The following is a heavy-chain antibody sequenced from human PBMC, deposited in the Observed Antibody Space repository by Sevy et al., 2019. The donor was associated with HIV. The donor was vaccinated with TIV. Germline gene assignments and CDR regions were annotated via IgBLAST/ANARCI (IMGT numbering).Heavy chain of an antibody. V-gene: IGHV3-30-3*01. CDR1: GFTFSAHA. CDR3: AREVGYSINWRPFY. D-gene: IGHD1-20*01. Sequence: GGSLRLSCAASGFTFSAHAMHWVRQGPGKGLEWVALLSYDGSTKYYADSVKGRFTISRDNSKNRLYLQMDSLRTEDTAVYYCAREVGYSINWRPFYWGQGTLFTVSA. J-gene: IGHJ4*02. CDR2: LSYDGSTK.